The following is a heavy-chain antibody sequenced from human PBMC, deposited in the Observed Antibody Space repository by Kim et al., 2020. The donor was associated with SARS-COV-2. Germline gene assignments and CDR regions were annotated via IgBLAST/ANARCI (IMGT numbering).Heavy chain of an antibody. J-gene: IGHJ6*02. Sequence: ASVKVSCKASGYTFTSYVMNWVRQAPGQGLEWMGWINTNTGNPTYAQGFTGRFVFSLDTSVSTAYLQISSLKAEDTAVYYCARERYFAYYYGMDVWGQGTTVTVSS. V-gene: IGHV7-4-1*02. CDR2: INTNTGNP. CDR3: ARERYFAYYYGMDV. CDR1: GYTFTSYV. D-gene: IGHD3-9*01.